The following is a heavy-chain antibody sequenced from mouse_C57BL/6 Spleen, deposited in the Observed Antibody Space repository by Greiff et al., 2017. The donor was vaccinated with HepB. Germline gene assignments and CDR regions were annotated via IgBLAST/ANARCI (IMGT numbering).Heavy chain of an antibody. CDR1: GYTFTDYN. J-gene: IGHJ1*03. CDR2: INPNNGGT. CDR3: ATYYGNYWYFDV. D-gene: IGHD2-10*01. Sequence: EVQLQQSGPELVKPGASVKMSCKASGYTFTDYNMHWVKQSHGKSLEWIGYINPNNGGTSYNQKFKGKATLTVNKSSSTAYMELRSLTSEDSAVYYCATYYGNYWYFDVWGTGTTVTVSS. V-gene: IGHV1-22*01.